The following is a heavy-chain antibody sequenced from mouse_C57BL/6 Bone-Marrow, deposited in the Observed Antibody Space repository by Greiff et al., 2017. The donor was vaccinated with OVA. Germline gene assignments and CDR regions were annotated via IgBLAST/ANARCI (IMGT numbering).Heavy chain of an antibody. CDR2: IHPNSGST. J-gene: IGHJ2*01. CDR1: GYTFTSYW. D-gene: IGHD1-1*01. CDR3: ARFPLITTVVASDYFDY. V-gene: IGHV1-64*01. Sequence: VQLKQPGAELVKPGASVKLSCKASGYTFTSYWMHWVKQRPGQGLEWIGMIHPNSGSTNYNEKFKSKATLTVDKSSSTAYMQLSSLTSEDSAVYYCARFPLITTVVASDYFDYWGQGTTLTVSS.